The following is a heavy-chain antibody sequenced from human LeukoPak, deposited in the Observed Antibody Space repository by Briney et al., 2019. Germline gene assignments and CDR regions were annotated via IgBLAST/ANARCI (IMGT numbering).Heavy chain of an antibody. J-gene: IGHJ6*03. CDR1: EFAFSGYA. CDR2: TSSDGNNE. Sequence: PGGSLRLSCAASEFAFSGYAMHWVRQAPGKGLEWVAVTSSDGNNEYYADSVKGRFTISRDNSKNTLYLQMNSLRVEDTAVYHCAKRGGSSWPPEGYYYYYYMDVWGKGTTVTVSS. V-gene: IGHV3-30-3*02. D-gene: IGHD6-13*01. CDR3: AKRGGSSWPPEGYYYYYYMDV.